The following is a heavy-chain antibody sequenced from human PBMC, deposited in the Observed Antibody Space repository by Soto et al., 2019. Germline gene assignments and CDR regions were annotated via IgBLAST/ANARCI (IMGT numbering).Heavy chain of an antibody. CDR1: GGSISSSSYY. Sequence: QLQLQESGPGLVKPSETLSLTCTVSGGSISSSSYYWGWIRQPPGKGLEWIGSIYYSGSTYYNPSLNSRVTISVDTSKNQFSLKLSSVTAADTAVYYCATPYCSSTSCYHDAFDIWGQGTMVTVSS. D-gene: IGHD2-2*01. J-gene: IGHJ3*02. V-gene: IGHV4-39*01. CDR2: IYYSGST. CDR3: ATPYCSSTSCYHDAFDI.